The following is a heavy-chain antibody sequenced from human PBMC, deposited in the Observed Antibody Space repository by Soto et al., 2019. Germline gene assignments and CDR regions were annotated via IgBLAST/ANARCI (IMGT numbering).Heavy chain of an antibody. CDR2: IFNSGTT. D-gene: IGHD1-26*01. J-gene: IGHJ4*02. Sequence: QVQLQESGPGLVKPSQTLSLTCSVSGPSTVSHYHWTWIRQPPGKGLEWMAYIFNSGTTLYHPSPTSRLSISMHTSGNHSSLELRSVTAADTAVYYCALALGPTTGLAYWGQGTLVTVSS. V-gene: IGHV4-31*02. CDR3: ALALGPTTGLAY. CDR1: GPSTVSHYH.